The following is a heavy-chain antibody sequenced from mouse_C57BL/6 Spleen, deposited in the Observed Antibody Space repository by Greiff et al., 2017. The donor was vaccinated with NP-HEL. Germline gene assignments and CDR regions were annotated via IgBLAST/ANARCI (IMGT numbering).Heavy chain of an antibody. CDR2: IYPGDGDT. CDR1: GYAFSSSW. J-gene: IGHJ1*03. Sequence: VQLQQSGPELVKPGASVKISCKASGYAFSSSWMNWVKQRPGKGLEWIGRIYPGDGDTNYNGKFKGKATLTADKSSSTAYMQLSSLTSEDSAVYFCARLTTVVGLHWYFDVWGTGTTVTVSS. V-gene: IGHV1-82*01. D-gene: IGHD1-1*01. CDR3: ARLTTVVGLHWYFDV.